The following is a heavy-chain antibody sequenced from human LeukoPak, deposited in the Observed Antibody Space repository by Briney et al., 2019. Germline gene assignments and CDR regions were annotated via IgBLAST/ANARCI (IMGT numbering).Heavy chain of an antibody. J-gene: IGHJ4*02. D-gene: IGHD5-24*01. Sequence: PGGSLRLSCAASGFSFSSYGMHWVRQAPGKGLEWVAVISYDGSNKYYADSVKGRFTISRDYSENTLFLHMNSLRAEDTAVYYCARGRDGSWFDYWGQGTLVTVSS. CDR1: GFSFSSYG. CDR3: ARGRDGSWFDY. CDR2: ISYDGSNK. V-gene: IGHV3-30*19.